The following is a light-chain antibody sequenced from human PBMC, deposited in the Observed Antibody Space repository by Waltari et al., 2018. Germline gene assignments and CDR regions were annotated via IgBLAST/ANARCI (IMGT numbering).Light chain of an antibody. CDR1: QSVSYY. J-gene: IGKJ4*01. CDR2: NTS. CDR3: QQRRNLPLT. V-gene: IGKV3-11*01. Sequence: EIVLTQSPATLSLSPGERATLSCRASQSVSYYLAWYQQRPGQAPSLLIYNTSHRATGIPDRFSGSGSETDFTLTISSLEPEDFAVYYCQQRRNLPLTFGGGTKVEIK.